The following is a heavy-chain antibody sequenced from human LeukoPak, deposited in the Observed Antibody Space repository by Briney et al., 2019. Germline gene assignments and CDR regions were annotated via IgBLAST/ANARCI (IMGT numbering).Heavy chain of an antibody. V-gene: IGHV3-48*01. CDR2: ISGSSSTI. J-gene: IGHJ4*02. D-gene: IGHD1-26*01. CDR3: VPHLSSGGYSVFHN. CDR1: GFTLSSYS. Sequence: GGSLRLSCAASGFTLSSYSMNWVRQAPGKGLEWVSYISGSSSTIYYADSVKGRFTISRDNAKNSPYLQMNSLRAEDTAVYYCVPHLSSGGYSVFHNWGQGTGVTVSS.